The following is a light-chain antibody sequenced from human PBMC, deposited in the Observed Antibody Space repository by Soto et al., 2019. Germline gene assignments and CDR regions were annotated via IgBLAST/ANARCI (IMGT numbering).Light chain of an antibody. CDR3: QVWDSTTDHSV. J-gene: IGLJ3*02. V-gene: IGLV3-21*02. Sequence: SYELTQPPSVSVAPGQTARIACGGNDIGSKSVHWYQQKAGQAPGMVVYDNSDRPSGIPERFSGSNSGKTATLTISRVEAGDEADYYCQVWDSTTDHSVFGGGTKLTVL. CDR2: DNS. CDR1: DIGSKS.